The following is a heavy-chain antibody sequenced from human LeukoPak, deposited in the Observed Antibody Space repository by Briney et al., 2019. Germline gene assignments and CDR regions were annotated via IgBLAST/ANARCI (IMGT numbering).Heavy chain of an antibody. CDR1: GGSFSSYY. CDR3: ARRGSGSYYSSRSSYYFDY. CDR2: INHSGST. V-gene: IGHV4-34*01. D-gene: IGHD3-10*01. J-gene: IGHJ4*02. Sequence: PSETLSLTCAVFGGSFSSYYWSWIRQPPGKGLEWIGEINHSGSTNYNPSLKSRVTISVDTSKNQFSLKLSSVTAADTAVYYCARRGSGSYYSSRSSYYFDYWGQGTLVTVSS.